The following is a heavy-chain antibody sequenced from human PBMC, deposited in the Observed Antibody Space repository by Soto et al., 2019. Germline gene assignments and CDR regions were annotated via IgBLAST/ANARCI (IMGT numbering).Heavy chain of an antibody. D-gene: IGHD6-13*01. CDR1: GGTFSDYA. V-gene: IGHV1-69*13. Sequence: SVKVSCKAAGGTFSDYALSWVRQAPGQGLEWMGGIIPMFATTNYAQKFQGRVTVTADDSATTAHMELSSLKSEDTAVYYCARGRGIGFSSTWNIYWYYNMDVWGQGTTVTVSS. CDR3: ARGRGIGFSSTWNIYWYYNMDV. CDR2: IIPMFATT. J-gene: IGHJ6*02.